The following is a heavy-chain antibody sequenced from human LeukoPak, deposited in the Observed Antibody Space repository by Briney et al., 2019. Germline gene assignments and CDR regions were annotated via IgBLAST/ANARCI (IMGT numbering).Heavy chain of an antibody. V-gene: IGHV1-18*01. CDR1: GYTFTSYG. D-gene: IGHD1-26*01. CDR2: ISAYNGNT. CDR3: ATTAGIVGAPAAVG. J-gene: IGHJ4*02. Sequence: APVKVSCKASGYTFTSYGISWVRQAPGQGLEWMGWISAYNGNTNYAQKLQGRVTMTTDTSTSTAYMELSSLRSEDTAVYYCATTAGIVGAPAAVGWGQGTLVTVSS.